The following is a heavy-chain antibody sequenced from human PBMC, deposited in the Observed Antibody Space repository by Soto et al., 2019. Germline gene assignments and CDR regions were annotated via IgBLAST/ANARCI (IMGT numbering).Heavy chain of an antibody. Sequence: QVQLQESGPGLVKPSETLSLTCTVSGGSISSYYWSWIRQPPGKGLEWIGYIYYSGSTNYNPSLKSRVTISVDTSKNQFSLKRSAVTAADAAVYYGAREDGTWFDPWGQGTLVTVSS. J-gene: IGHJ5*02. V-gene: IGHV4-59*01. CDR3: AREDGTWFDP. CDR2: IYYSGST. D-gene: IGHD1-1*01. CDR1: GGSISSYY.